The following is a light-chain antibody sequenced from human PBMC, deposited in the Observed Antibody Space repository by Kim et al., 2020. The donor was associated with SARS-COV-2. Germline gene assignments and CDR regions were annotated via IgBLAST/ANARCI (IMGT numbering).Light chain of an antibody. CDR1: RSISSN. CDR3: QQYNNRAPLT. J-gene: IGKJ4*01. CDR2: DAS. Sequence: SSGEGATLSCSASRSISSNLAWYQRKAGQAPRLLIFDASTRTTGIPARFSGSGSGTDFTLTISSLQSEDFAVYYCQQYNNRAPLTFGGGTKVDIK. V-gene: IGKV3-15*01.